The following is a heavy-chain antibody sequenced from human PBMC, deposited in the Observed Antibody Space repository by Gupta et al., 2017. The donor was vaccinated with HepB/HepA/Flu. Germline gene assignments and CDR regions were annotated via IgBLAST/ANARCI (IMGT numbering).Heavy chain of an antibody. Sequence: EVQLLGSGGGLVQPGGSLRLSCAASGFMFNNYVMSWVRQAPGKGLDWLSGVSRGGATTFHVDAVKRRFTISRDNSKNTVYMQISILRAEDTAVYYCARVEPAAETDPRGRIDRWGKRTL. V-gene: IGHV3-23*01. CDR1: GFMFNNYV. CDR2: VSRGGATT. J-gene: IGHJ5*02. D-gene: IGHD2-2*01. CDR3: ARVEPAAETDPRGRIDR.